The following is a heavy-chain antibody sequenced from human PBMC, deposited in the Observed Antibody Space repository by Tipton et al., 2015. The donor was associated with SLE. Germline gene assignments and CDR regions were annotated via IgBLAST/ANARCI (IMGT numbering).Heavy chain of an antibody. D-gene: IGHD6-13*01. CDR2: IYHSGST. CDR1: GDSISNYY. V-gene: IGHV4-59*01. J-gene: IGHJ5*02. CDR3: VREYSSSWYGGIRWFDP. Sequence: GSLRLSCTVSGDSISNYYWNWIRQPPGRGLEWIGSIYHSGSTNYNPSLKSRVTMSVDMSKNQISLKLRSVTAADTAVYYCVREYSSSWYGGIRWFDPWGQGTLVTVSS.